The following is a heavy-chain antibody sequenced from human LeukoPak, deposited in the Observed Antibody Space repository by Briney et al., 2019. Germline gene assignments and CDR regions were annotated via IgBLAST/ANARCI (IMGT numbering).Heavy chain of an antibody. CDR1: GYTFTSYD. D-gene: IGHD2-2*01. CDR3: AKEGGYCSSTSCYAFDY. V-gene: IGHV1-8*03. J-gene: IGHJ4*02. Sequence: ASVKVSCKASGYTFTSYDINWVRQATGQGLEWMGWMNPNSGNTGYAQKFQGRVTITRNTSISTAYMELSSLRSEDTAVYYCAKEGGYCSSTSCYAFDYWGQGTLVTVSS. CDR2: MNPNSGNT.